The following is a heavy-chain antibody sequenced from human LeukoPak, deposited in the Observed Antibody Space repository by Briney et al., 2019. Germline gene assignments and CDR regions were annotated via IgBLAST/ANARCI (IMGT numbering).Heavy chain of an antibody. CDR3: ARDYCGGDCYVDY. J-gene: IGHJ4*02. CDR2: IWYDGSSK. V-gene: IGHV3-33*01. D-gene: IGHD2-21*02. CDR1: GFTFSSYG. Sequence: PGRSLSLSCAASGFTFSSYGMHWVRKPPGPGLGWVAVIWYDGSSKYYADSVKGRFTIYKDKSKNTLYLQMNNLRTEDTAVYYCARDYCGGDCYVDYWGQGTLVTVSS.